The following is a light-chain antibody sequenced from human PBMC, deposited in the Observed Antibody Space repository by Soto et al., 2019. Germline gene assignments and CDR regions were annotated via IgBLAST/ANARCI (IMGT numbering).Light chain of an antibody. CDR1: QSVSTY. J-gene: IGKJ4*01. CDR2: DAS. Sequence: EVVLTQSPVTLSLSPGERATLSCKASQSVSTYLAWYQQKPGQAPRLLIYDASKRATGISARFSGSGSGTDFTLTISSLEPEDFAVYYCQQRSNWPSFGGGTKVDIK. CDR3: QQRSNWPS. V-gene: IGKV3-11*01.